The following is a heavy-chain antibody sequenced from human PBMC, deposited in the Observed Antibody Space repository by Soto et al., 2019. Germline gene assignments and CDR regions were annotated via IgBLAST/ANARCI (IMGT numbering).Heavy chain of an antibody. D-gene: IGHD2-15*01. Sequence: SVKVSCKASGGTFSSYAISWVRQAPGQGLEWMGGIIPIFGTANYAQKFQGRVTMTTDTSTSTAYMELRSLRSDDTAVYYCARDPRGVVAYYYGMDVWGQGTTVTVSS. J-gene: IGHJ6*02. CDR2: IIPIFGTA. CDR1: GGTFSSYA. CDR3: ARDPRGVVAYYYGMDV. V-gene: IGHV1-69*05.